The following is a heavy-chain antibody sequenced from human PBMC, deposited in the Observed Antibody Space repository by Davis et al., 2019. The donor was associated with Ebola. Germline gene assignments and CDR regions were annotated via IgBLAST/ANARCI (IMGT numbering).Heavy chain of an antibody. Sequence: ASVTVSCKASGYTFTDYNIHWMRQAPGQGLEWLGRVILKSGATNYAQKFQGRVTMTRDTSISTVYMELSSLRYDDTVDYYCARGHNYAHEYWGQGTLVTVSS. CDR1: GYTFTDYN. J-gene: IGHJ4*02. CDR3: ARGHNYAHEY. V-gene: IGHV1-2*05. CDR2: VILKSGAT. D-gene: IGHD4-11*01.